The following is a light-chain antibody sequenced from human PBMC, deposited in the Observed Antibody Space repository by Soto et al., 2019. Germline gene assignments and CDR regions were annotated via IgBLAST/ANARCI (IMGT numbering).Light chain of an antibody. J-gene: IGLJ2*01. CDR2: GNS. V-gene: IGLV1-40*01. CDR3: QSYDSSLDVV. Sequence: QSVLTQPPSVSGAPGQRVTISCTGSSSNIGAGYDVHWYQQLPGTAPKLLIYGNSNRPSGVPDRFSGSKSGTSASLAITGLQAEDEADYYCQSYDSSLDVVFGGGTMLTVL. CDR1: SSNIGAGYD.